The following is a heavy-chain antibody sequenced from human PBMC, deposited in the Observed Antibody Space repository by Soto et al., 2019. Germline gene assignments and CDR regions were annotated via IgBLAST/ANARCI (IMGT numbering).Heavy chain of an antibody. CDR3: AKVAGTSWGAVDI. J-gene: IGHJ3*02. D-gene: IGHD6-13*01. V-gene: IGHV3-23*01. Sequence: GGSLRLSCAASGFTFSSFAMGWVRQAPGKGLEGVSAVTGSGSSTYYADSVKGRFTISRDNSKNTLYLQMNSLRAEDTALYYWAKVAGTSWGAVDIWGQGTMVNVSS. CDR1: GFTFSSFA. CDR2: VTGSGSST.